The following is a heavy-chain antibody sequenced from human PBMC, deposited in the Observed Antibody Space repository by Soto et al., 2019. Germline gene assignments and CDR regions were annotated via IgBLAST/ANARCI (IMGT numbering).Heavy chain of an antibody. CDR1: GGSISSDDYY. CDR3: ARDRSNSPDYFDY. V-gene: IGHV4-30-4*01. CDR2: IYYSGST. D-gene: IGHD6-6*01. Sequence: PSETLSLTCTVSGGSISSDDYYWSWIRQPPGKSLEWIGYIYYSGSTSYNPSLKSRLTISLDTSKNQFSLKLSSVSAADTAVYYCARDRSNSPDYFDYWGQGTLVTVSS. J-gene: IGHJ4*02.